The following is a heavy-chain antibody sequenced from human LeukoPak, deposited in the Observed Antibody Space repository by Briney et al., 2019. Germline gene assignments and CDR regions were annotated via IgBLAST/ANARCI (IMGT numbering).Heavy chain of an antibody. D-gene: IGHD3-10*01. CDR3: ARRAQGVLDY. J-gene: IGHJ4*02. CDR2: INPSGGST. Sequence: ASVKVSCKASGYTFTSYYMHWVRQAPGQGLEWMGIINPSGGSTSYAQKSRGRVTMTRDTSTSTVYMELSSLRSEDTAVYYCARRAQGVLDYWGQGTLVTVSS. V-gene: IGHV1-46*01. CDR1: GYTFTSYY.